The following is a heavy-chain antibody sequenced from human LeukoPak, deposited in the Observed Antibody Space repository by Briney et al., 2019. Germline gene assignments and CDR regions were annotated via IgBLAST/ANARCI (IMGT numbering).Heavy chain of an antibody. CDR1: GGSISSSSYY. Sequence: PSETLSLTCTVSGGSISSSSYYWGWIRQPPGKGLEWIGSIYYSGSTYYNPSLKSRVTISVDTSKNQFSLKLSSVTAADTAVYYCAKVPGHREYRRITIFGVVFDYWGQGTLVTVSS. CDR2: IYYSGST. D-gene: IGHD3-3*01. J-gene: IGHJ4*02. V-gene: IGHV4-39*01. CDR3: AKVPGHREYRRITIFGVVFDY.